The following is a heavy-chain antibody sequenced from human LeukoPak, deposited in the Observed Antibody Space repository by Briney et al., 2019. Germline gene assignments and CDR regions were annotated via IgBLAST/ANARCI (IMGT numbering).Heavy chain of an antibody. CDR3: ARDGDRWNPDY. Sequence: GSLRLSCSASGFTFSSYAMSWVRQAPGKGLEWVSGLTGSGGNTYYADSVKGRFTISRDNSKNTLYLQMNSLRDEDTAVYYCARDGDRWNPDYWGQGALVTVSS. CDR2: LTGSGGNT. J-gene: IGHJ4*02. V-gene: IGHV3-23*01. D-gene: IGHD1-1*01. CDR1: GFTFSSYA.